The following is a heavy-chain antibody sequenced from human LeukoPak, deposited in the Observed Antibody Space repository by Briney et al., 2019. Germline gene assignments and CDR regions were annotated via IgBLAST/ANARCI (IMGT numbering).Heavy chain of an antibody. CDR3: ARDLKTAMDYFDY. CDR2: ISYDGSKK. CDR1: GFTFSSYA. J-gene: IGHJ4*02. Sequence: GGSLRLSCAASGFTFSSYAMHWVRQAPGKGLEWVAVISYDGSKKYYADSVKGRFTISRDNSKNTLFLQMNSLRPEDTAVYYCARDLKTAMDYFDYWGQGALVTVSS. D-gene: IGHD2-2*01. V-gene: IGHV3-30*04.